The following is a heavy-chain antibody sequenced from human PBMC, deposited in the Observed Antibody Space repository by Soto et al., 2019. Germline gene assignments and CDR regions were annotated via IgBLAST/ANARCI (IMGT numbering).Heavy chain of an antibody. D-gene: IGHD3-22*01. J-gene: IGHJ4*02. Sequence: SETLSLTCTFSGISISRYYWRWIPQPPGKGLEWIGYIYYNGTTNYNPSLKSRVTMSVGTSKNQFSLKLSSVTAADTAVYYCARYYYDTSGYYYDYWGQGSLVTVS. CDR3: ARYYYDTSGYYYDY. CDR2: IYYNGTT. CDR1: GISISRYY. V-gene: IGHV4-59*13.